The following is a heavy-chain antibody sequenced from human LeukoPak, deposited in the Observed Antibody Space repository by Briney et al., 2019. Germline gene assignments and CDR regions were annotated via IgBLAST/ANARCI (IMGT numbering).Heavy chain of an antibody. CDR2: VTSRAGA. Sequence: GGSLRLSCAASGFILSSHGMSWVRQAPGKGLEWVSTVTSRAGAEYTDSVKGRLITSRDNSRNTLFLQMNSLRAEDTAVYYCATTRPYGTTWAGAFEDWGQGTPVTVSS. J-gene: IGHJ4*02. CDR1: GFILSSHG. V-gene: IGHV3-23*01. CDR3: ATTRPYGTTWAGAFED. D-gene: IGHD6-19*01.